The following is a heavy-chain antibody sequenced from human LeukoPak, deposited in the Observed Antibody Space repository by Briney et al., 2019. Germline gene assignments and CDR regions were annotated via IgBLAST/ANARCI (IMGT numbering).Heavy chain of an antibody. CDR2: INPNSGGT. CDR1: GYTFTGYY. Sequence: GASVKVSCKASGYTFTGYYMHWVRQAPGQGLEWMGWINPNSGGTNYAQKFQGRVTMTRDTSISTAYMELSRLGSDDTAVYYCARDLVRVVPSTDGGDYWGQGTLVTVSS. V-gene: IGHV1-2*02. J-gene: IGHJ4*02. CDR3: ARDLVRVVPSTDGGDY. D-gene: IGHD2-15*01.